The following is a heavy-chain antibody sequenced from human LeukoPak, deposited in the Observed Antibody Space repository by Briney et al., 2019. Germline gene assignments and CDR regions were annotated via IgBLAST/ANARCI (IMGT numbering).Heavy chain of an antibody. D-gene: IGHD2-2*01. CDR1: GGTFSSYA. Sequence: GASVKVSCKASGGTFSSYAISWVRQAPGQGLEWTGGIIPIFGTANYAQKFQGRVTITADKSTSTAYMELSSLRSEDTAVYYCAVRYCSSTSCYSNDAFDIWGQGTMVTVSS. CDR2: IIPIFGTA. J-gene: IGHJ3*02. V-gene: IGHV1-69*06. CDR3: AVRYCSSTSCYSNDAFDI.